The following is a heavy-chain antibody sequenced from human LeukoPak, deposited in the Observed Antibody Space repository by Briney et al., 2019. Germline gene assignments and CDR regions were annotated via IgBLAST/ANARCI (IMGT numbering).Heavy chain of an antibody. D-gene: IGHD6-19*01. CDR3: ARDSSGWPILS. CDR1: GGSISSSSYS. V-gene: IGHV4-39*02. J-gene: IGHJ5*02. Sequence: PSETLSLTCTVSGGSISSSSYSWGWIRQPPGKGLEWIGSIYYSGSTYYNPSLKSRVTISVDTSKNQFSLKLSSVTAADTAVYYCARDSSGWPILSWGQGTLVTVSS. CDR2: IYYSGST.